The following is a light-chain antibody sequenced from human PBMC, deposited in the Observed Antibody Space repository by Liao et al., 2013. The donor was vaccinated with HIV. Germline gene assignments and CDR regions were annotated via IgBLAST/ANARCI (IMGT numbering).Light chain of an antibody. J-gene: IGLJ1*01. CDR3: QAWDSSTAYV. V-gene: IGLV3-1*01. CDR1: KLGEKY. CDR2: QDT. Sequence: SYDLTQPPSVSVSPGQTASITCSGDKLGEKYASWYQQKAGQSPVLVIYQDTKRPSGIPGRFSGSNSGDTATLTISGTQAIDEADYFCQAWDSSTAYVFGNWDRRSPS.